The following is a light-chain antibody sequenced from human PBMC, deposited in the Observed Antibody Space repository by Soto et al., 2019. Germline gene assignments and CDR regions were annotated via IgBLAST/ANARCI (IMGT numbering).Light chain of an antibody. CDR2: EDR. CDR1: SGSIASSY. J-gene: IGLJ2*01. CDR3: QSDDGSNPSVI. V-gene: IGLV6-57*03. Sequence: NFMLTQHHSVSGSLGKTITISCTRSSGSIASSYVQWYQQRPGSAPSSVIYEDRERPSGVPDRFSGSIDSSSNSASRTIFGLNTEDDADYVYQSDDGSNPSVIFGGGTKHSVL.